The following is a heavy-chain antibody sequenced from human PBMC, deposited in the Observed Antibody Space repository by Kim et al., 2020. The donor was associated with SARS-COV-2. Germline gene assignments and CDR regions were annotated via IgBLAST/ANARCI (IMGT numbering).Heavy chain of an antibody. Sequence: GGSLRLSCAASGFTFSSYCMSWVRQAPGKGLEWVANIKQDGSEKYYVDSVKGRFSISRDNAKNSLYLQMNSLRAEDTAVYYCARAPPLWGGSGSYPDYWGQGTLVTVSS. CDR3: ARAPPLWGGSGSYPDY. CDR2: IKQDGSEK. D-gene: IGHD3-10*01. J-gene: IGHJ4*02. CDR1: GFTFSSYC. V-gene: IGHV3-7*03.